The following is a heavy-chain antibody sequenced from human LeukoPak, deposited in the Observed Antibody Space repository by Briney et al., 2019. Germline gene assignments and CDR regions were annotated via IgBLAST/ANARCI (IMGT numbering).Heavy chain of an antibody. CDR1: GGSFSGYY. Sequence: SETLSLTCAVYGGSFSGYYWSWIRQPPGKGLEWIGEINHSGSTYYNPSLKSRVTISVDTSKNQFSLKLSSVTAADTAVYYCAREPATTAWFDPWGQGTLVTVSS. D-gene: IGHD4-17*01. CDR3: AREPATTAWFDP. J-gene: IGHJ5*02. V-gene: IGHV4-34*01. CDR2: INHSGST.